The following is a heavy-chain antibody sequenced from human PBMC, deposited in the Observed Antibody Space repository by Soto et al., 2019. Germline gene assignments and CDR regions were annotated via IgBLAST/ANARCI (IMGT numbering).Heavy chain of an antibody. CDR3: ARAPLLFVVVAALPSVFYI. D-gene: IGHD2-21*02. Sequence: PSETLSLTCTVSGDSISSGAYYWSWIRQHPGKGLEWIGYIYYTGITYYNPSLKSRVTISVDTSTRQFSLKLRSVTAADTAVYYCARAPLLFVVVAALPSVFYIWAQGSLVPVS. CDR1: GDSISSGAYY. V-gene: IGHV4-31*03. CDR2: IYYTGIT. J-gene: IGHJ3*02.